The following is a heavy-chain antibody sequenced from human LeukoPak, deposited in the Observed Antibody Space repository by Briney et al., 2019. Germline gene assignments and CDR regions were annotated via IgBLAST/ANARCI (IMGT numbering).Heavy chain of an antibody. CDR1: GFTSSSYA. CDR3: AKVPSRTAEMDY. V-gene: IGHV3-23*01. D-gene: IGHD6-13*01. J-gene: IGHJ4*02. Sequence: SGGSLRLSCAASGFTSSSYAMSWVRQAPGKGLEWVSAISGSGGSTYYADSVKGRFTISRDNSKNTLYLQMNSLRAEDTAVYYCAKVPSRTAEMDYWGQGTLVTVSS. CDR2: ISGSGGST.